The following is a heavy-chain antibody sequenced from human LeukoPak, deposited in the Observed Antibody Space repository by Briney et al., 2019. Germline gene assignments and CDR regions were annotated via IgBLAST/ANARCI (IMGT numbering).Heavy chain of an antibody. V-gene: IGHV3-21*01. Sequence: GGSLRLSYAASGFTFSSYSMNWVRQAPGTGLEWVSSINNSSSYKYYSDTLKGRFIISRDNAKNSLYLQMNSLRAEDTAVYYCARLGYCSGGSCYVDYWGQGTLVTVSS. CDR1: GFTFSSYS. CDR3: ARLGYCSGGSCYVDY. D-gene: IGHD2-15*01. J-gene: IGHJ4*02. CDR2: INNSSSYK.